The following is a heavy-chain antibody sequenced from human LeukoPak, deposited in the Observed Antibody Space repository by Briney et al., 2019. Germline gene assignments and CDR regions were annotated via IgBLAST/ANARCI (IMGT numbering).Heavy chain of an antibody. CDR3: ARDFRLSPRPVDY. J-gene: IGHJ4*02. V-gene: IGHV1-3*01. CDR1: GYTFTSYA. CDR2: INAGNGNT. Sequence: ASVKVSCKASGYTFTSYAMRWVRQAPGQRLEWMGWINAGNGNTKYSQKFQGRVTITRDTSASTAYMELSSLRSEDTAVYYCARDFRLSPRPVDYWGQGTLVTVSS.